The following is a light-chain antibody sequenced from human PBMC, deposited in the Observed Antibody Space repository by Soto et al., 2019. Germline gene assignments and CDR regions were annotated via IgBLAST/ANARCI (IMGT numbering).Light chain of an antibody. CDR2: DAS. CDR1: QSINTF. Sequence: DIQMTQSPSSLSASVGDRVTITCRASQSINTFLNWYQQKPGKVPHLLIYDASTLQSGVPSSFSGSGSGTDLTLTISLLQPEVFAKYYGKQGYGSPSFGGGTRVENK. V-gene: IGKV1-39*01. CDR3: KQGYGSPS. J-gene: IGKJ4*01.